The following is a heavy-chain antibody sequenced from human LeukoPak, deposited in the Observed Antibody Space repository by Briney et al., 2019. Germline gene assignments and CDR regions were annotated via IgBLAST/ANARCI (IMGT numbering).Heavy chain of an antibody. D-gene: IGHD1-20*01. CDR1: GFTFGSFG. Sequence: GRSLRLSCAASGFTFGSFGMHWVRQAPGKGLEWVAVIWYDGGNEYYADSVKGRFTISRDNSKNTVYLQMNSLRVEDTAVYYCAKLTGTTPPYWGQGTLVTVSS. CDR2: IWYDGGNE. V-gene: IGHV3-33*06. CDR3: AKLTGTTPPY. J-gene: IGHJ1*01.